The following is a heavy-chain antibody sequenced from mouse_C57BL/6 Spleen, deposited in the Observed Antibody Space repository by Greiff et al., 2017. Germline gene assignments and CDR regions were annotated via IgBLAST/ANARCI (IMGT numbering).Heavy chain of an antibody. J-gene: IGHJ3*01. D-gene: IGHD1-1*01. V-gene: IGHV5-4*01. CDR1: GFTFSSYA. Sequence: EVQVVESGGGLVKPGGSLKLSCAASGFTFSSYAMPWVRQTPEKRLEWVATISDGGSYTYYPANVQGRFTISRDNAKNNLYLQMSHLKSADTAMYYCARGTTYDGSTSWFAYWGQGTLVTVSA. CDR3: ARGTTYDGSTSWFAY. CDR2: ISDGGSYT.